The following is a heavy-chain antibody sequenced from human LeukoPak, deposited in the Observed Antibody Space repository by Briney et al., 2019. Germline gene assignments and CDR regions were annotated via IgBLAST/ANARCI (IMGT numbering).Heavy chain of an antibody. CDR1: GFAFSSAW. CDR2: ISSSGSTI. J-gene: IGHJ4*02. V-gene: IGHV3-48*01. Sequence: GGSLRLSCAASGFAFSSAWMNWVRQAPGRGLEWVSYISSSGSTIYYADSVKGRFTISRDKAKNSLYLQMNSLRAEDTAVYYCARETSSKDYWGQGTLVTVSS. D-gene: IGHD6-19*01. CDR3: ARETSSKDY.